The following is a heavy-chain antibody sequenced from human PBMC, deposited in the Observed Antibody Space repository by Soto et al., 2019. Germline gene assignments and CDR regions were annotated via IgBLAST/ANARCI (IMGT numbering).Heavy chain of an antibody. V-gene: IGHV3-23*01. J-gene: IGHJ6*02. D-gene: IGHD6-13*01. Sequence: GGSLRLSCAAAGFAFSTYAMTWVRQAPGKGLEWVSVISGSGGSSYYAASVKGRFTISRDNSKNTLFLQMNGLGAEDTAVYYCAKVTKRAAAGRYEYYKYGMDVWGQGTTVTVSS. CDR3: AKVTKRAAAGRYEYYKYGMDV. CDR1: GFAFSTYA. CDR2: ISGSGGSS.